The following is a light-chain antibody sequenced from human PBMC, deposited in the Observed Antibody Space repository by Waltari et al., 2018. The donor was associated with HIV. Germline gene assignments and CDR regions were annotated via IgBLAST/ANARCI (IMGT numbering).Light chain of an antibody. Sequence: QLVLTQSPSASASLGASVKLTCTLSGGHSNYAIAWHQQQPEKGPRYLMKLNSDGSNSKGDGNPDRFSGSSSGPDRYLAISSRRSEDEGDYDCQMWGAGILVFGGGTKLTVL. CDR2: LNSDGSN. J-gene: IGLJ3*02. V-gene: IGLV4-69*01. CDR1: GGHSNYA. CDR3: QMWGAGILV.